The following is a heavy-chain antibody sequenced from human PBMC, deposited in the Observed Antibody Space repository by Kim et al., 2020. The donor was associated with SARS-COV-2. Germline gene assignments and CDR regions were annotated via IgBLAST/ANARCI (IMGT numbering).Heavy chain of an antibody. J-gene: IGHJ4*02. CDR2: INHSGST. V-gene: IGHV4-34*01. CDR3: ALGIGSSSSRYFDY. Sequence: SETLSLTCAVYGGSFSGYYWSWIRQPPGKGLEWIGEINHSGSTNYNPSLKSRVTISVDTSKNQFSLKLSSVTAADTAVYYCALGIGSSSSRYFDYWGQGT. D-gene: IGHD6-6*01. CDR1: GGSFSGYY.